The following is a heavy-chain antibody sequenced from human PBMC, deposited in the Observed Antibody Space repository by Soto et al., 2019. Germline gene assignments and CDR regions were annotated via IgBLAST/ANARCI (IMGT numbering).Heavy chain of an antibody. J-gene: IGHJ4*02. V-gene: IGHV5-51*01. CDR3: ARLMVSTPNFDH. CDR1: GYTFTSYW. CDR2: IYPADSDT. Sequence: GESLKISCKASGYTFTSYWIGWVRQMPGKGLELMGIIYPADSDTRYSPSFQGQVTISADKSINTAYLQWRTLEASDTAMYYCARLMVSTPNFDHWGQGALVTVS. D-gene: IGHD2-8*01.